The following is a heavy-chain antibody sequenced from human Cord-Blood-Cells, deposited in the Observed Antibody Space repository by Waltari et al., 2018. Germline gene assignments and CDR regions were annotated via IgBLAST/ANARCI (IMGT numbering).Heavy chain of an antibody. CDR3: ARGRLRWLDY. D-gene: IGHD4-17*01. Sequence: QVQLVESGGGVVQPGRSLRLSCAASGFTFSSYVMTWVRQAPGKGLEWVAVISYDGSNKYYADSVKGRFTISRDNSKNTLYLQMNSLRAEDTAVYYCARGRLRWLDYWGQGTLVTVSS. CDR2: ISYDGSNK. CDR1: GFTFSSYV. J-gene: IGHJ4*02. V-gene: IGHV3-30-3*01.